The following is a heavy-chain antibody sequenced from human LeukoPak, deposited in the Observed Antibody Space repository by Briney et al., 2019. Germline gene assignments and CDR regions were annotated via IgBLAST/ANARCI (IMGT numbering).Heavy chain of an antibody. CDR3: ARDWDITIFGVVAHYYYYGMDV. CDR1: GGTFSSYA. J-gene: IGHJ6*02. D-gene: IGHD3-3*01. V-gene: IGHV1-69*13. Sequence: ASVKVSCKASGGTFSSYAISWVRQAPGQGLEWMGGIIPIFGTANYAQKFQGRVTITADESTSTAYMELSSLRSEDTAVYYCARDWDITIFGVVAHYYYYGMDVWGQGTTVTVSS. CDR2: IIPIFGTA.